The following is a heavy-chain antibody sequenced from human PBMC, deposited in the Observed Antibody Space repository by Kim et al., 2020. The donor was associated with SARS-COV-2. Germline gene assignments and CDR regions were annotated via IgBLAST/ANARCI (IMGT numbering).Heavy chain of an antibody. Sequence: SETLSLTCTVSGDSVSSGNYYWSWIRQPPGKGLECIGYISNSGSSIYNPSLRGRVTMSVDTSKNQFSVKLSSVTAADTAVYYCARRHYYDSGGFGRAFDIWGQGTLVTVSS. D-gene: IGHD3-22*01. J-gene: IGHJ3*02. CDR1: GDSVSSGNYY. CDR3: ARRHYYDSGGFGRAFDI. CDR2: ISNSGSS. V-gene: IGHV4-61*01.